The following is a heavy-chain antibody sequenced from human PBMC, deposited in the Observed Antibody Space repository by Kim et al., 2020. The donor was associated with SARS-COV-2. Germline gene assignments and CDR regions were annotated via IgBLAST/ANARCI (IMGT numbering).Heavy chain of an antibody. CDR3: AVVPAALGAFDI. CDR2: IYYSGST. D-gene: IGHD2-2*01. CDR1: GGSVSSGSYY. V-gene: IGHV4-61*01. Sequence: SETLSLTCTVSGGSVSSGSYYWSWIRQPPGKGLEWIGYIYYSGSTNYNPSLKSRVTISVDTSKNQFSLKLSSVTAADTAVYYCAVVPAALGAFDIWGQGTMVTVSS. J-gene: IGHJ3*02.